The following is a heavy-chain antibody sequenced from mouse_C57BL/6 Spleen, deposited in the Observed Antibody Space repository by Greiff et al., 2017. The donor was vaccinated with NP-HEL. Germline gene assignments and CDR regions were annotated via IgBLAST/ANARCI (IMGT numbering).Heavy chain of an antibody. CDR3: ARRENLDDNYVRYAMDY. V-gene: IGHV2-2*01. CDR1: GFSLTSYG. J-gene: IGHJ4*01. D-gene: IGHD2-1*01. Sequence: QVQLKESGPGLVQPSQSLSITCTVSGFSLTSYGVHWVRQSPGKGLEWLGVIWSGGSTDYNAAFISRLIISKDNSKSQVFFKMNSLQADDTAIYYCARRENLDDNYVRYAMDYWGQGTSVTVSS. CDR2: IWSGGST.